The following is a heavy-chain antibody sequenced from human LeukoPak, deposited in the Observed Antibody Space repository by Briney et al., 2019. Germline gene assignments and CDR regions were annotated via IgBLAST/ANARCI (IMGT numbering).Heavy chain of an antibody. V-gene: IGHV1-46*01. CDR3: ARGHRYGQSMYYYYMDV. CDR1: GYTFTSYY. J-gene: IGHJ6*03. D-gene: IGHD5-18*01. Sequence: ASVKVSCKASGYTFTSYYIHWVRPAPGQGLDWMGIINPSDDSTSYAQKFQGRVTLTRDTSRSTVFLELSSLRSEDTAVYYCARGHRYGQSMYYYYMDVWGKGTTVTISS. CDR2: INPSDDST.